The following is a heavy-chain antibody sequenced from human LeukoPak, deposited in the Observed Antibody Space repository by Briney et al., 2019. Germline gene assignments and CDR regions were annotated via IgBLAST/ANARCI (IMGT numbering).Heavy chain of an antibody. CDR2: ISGSGGST. J-gene: IGHJ4*02. V-gene: IGHV3-23*01. CDR3: ARVGYSSSSPYFDY. CDR1: GFTFSSYA. D-gene: IGHD6-6*01. Sequence: GGSLRLSCAASGFTFSSYAMSWVRQAPGKGLEWVSAISGSGGSTYYADSVKGRFTISRDNSKNTLYLQMNSLRAEDTAVYYCARVGYSSSSPYFDYWGQGTLVTVSS.